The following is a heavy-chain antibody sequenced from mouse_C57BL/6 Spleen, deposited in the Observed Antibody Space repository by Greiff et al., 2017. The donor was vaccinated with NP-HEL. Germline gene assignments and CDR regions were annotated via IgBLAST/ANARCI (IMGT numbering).Heavy chain of an antibody. Sequence: VQLQQSGAELVRPGTSVKVSCKASGYAFTNYLIEWVKQRPGQGLEWIGVINPGSGGTNYNEKFKGKATLTADKSSSTAYIQLSSLTSEDSAVYFCARDTTVVAPFDYWGQGTTLTVSS. D-gene: IGHD1-1*01. CDR2: INPGSGGT. CDR3: ARDTTVVAPFDY. CDR1: GYAFTNYL. J-gene: IGHJ2*01. V-gene: IGHV1-54*01.